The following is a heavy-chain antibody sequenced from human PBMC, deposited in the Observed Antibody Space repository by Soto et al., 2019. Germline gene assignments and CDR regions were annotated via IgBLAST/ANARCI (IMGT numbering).Heavy chain of an antibody. V-gene: IGHV3-30*18. CDR3: AKGGPLHRGVITAPHYYYGMDV. CDR1: GFTFSSYG. J-gene: IGHJ6*02. D-gene: IGHD3-10*01. Sequence: PGGSLRLSCAASGFTFSSYGMHWVRQAPGKGLEWVAVISYDGSNKYYADSVKGRFTISRDNSKNTLYLQMNSLRAEDTAVYYCAKGGPLHRGVITAPHYYYGMDVWGQGTTVTVSS. CDR2: ISYDGSNK.